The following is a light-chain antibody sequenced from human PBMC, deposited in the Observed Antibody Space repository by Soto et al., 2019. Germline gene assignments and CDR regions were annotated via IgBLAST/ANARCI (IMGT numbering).Light chain of an antibody. CDR2: EVS. V-gene: IGLV2-14*01. J-gene: IGLJ1*01. Sequence: QSALTQPASVSGSPGQSITISCTGTSGDVGGYYYVSWYQQLPGKAPKLMISEVSNRPSGVSNRFSGSKSGNTASLTISGLQADDEADYYCSSYAGGTTLVFGTGTKLTVL. CDR1: SGDVGGYYY. CDR3: SSYAGGTTLV.